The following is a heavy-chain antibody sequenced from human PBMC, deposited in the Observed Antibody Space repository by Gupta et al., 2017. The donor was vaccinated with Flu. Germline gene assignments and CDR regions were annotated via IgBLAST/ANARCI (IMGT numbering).Heavy chain of an antibody. D-gene: IGHD4-4*01. CDR1: GGPITSSYY. CDR3: ARHEFASHTVTGPIGYFDF. Sequence: QLQLQESGPGLAKPSETLSPSCPVSGGPITSSYYWAWIRQPPGKGLEWIGTIYYGGATYNNPSLNNRVSMSMDTSKNQFSLTLTSVNAADTAVYYCARHEFASHTVTGPIGYFDFWGQGTQVTVSS. J-gene: IGHJ4*02. CDR2: IYYGGAT. V-gene: IGHV4-39*01.